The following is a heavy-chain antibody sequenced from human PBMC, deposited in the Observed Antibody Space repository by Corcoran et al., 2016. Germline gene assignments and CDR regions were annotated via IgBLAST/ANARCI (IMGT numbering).Heavy chain of an antibody. CDR3: ARVRQQLVRGIYYFDD. D-gene: IGHD6-13*01. CDR2: IWYDGSNK. Sequence: QVQLVESGGGVVQPGRSLRLSCAASGFTFSSYGMHWVRQAPGKGLEWVAVIWYDGSNKYYADSVKGRFTISRDNSKNTLYLQMNSLRAKDTAVYYCARVRQQLVRGIYYFDDWGQGTLVTVSS. J-gene: IGHJ4*02. V-gene: IGHV3-33*01. CDR1: GFTFSSYG.